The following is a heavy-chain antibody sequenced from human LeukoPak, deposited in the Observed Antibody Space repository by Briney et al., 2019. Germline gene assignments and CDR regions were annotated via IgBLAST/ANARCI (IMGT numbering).Heavy chain of an antibody. CDR3: GYTNNFYH. CDR2: TKHDGSEE. J-gene: IGHJ4*02. D-gene: IGHD3-16*02. CDR1: GLSISGQW. Sequence: RAGGSLRLSCVASGLSISGQWMNWVRQAPGQGLEWVANTKHDGSEEYCVDSVKGRFTISRDDGRNSVSLQMNSVRAEDTAVYYCGYTNNFYHWGQGTLVVVSS. V-gene: IGHV3-7*01.